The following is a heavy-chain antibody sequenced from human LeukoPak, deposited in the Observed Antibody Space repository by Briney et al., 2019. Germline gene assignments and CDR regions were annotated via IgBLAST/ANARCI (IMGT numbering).Heavy chain of an antibody. CDR3: ARHGRDRSGYPPFDY. CDR1: GGSVSGGNYY. V-gene: IGHV4-61*01. J-gene: IGHJ4*02. D-gene: IGHD3-22*01. Sequence: SETLSLTCTVSGGSVSGGNYYWSWIRQPPGKGLEWIGNIYYSGNTNYNPSLKSRVTISADTSKNQFSLKLNSVTAADTAVYYCARHGRDRSGYPPFDYWGQGTLVTVSS. CDR2: IYYSGNT.